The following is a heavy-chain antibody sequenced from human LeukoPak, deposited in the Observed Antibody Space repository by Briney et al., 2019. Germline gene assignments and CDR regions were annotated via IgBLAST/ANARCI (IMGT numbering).Heavy chain of an antibody. Sequence: GGSLKLSCAASGFTFSGSAMHWVRQASGKGLEWVGRIRSKANSYATAYAASVKGSFTISRDDSKNTAYLQMNSLKTEDTAVYYCTRSDYYYYYMDVWGKGTTVTVSS. J-gene: IGHJ6*03. CDR1: GFTFSGSA. CDR3: TRSDYYYYYMDV. V-gene: IGHV3-73*01. CDR2: IRSKANSYAT.